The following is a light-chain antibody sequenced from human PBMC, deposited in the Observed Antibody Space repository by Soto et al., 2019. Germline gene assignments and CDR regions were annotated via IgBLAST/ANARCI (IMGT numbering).Light chain of an antibody. J-gene: IGKJ4*01. CDR3: QKYNSAPPT. CDR1: QNINSY. V-gene: IGKV3-11*01. Sequence: EIVLTQSPATLSLSPGERATLSCRASQNINSYLAWYQQKPGQAPRLLIYATSNRATGIPARFSGSGSGTDFTLSISSLEPEDFATYYCQKYNSAPPTFGGGTKVEIK. CDR2: ATS.